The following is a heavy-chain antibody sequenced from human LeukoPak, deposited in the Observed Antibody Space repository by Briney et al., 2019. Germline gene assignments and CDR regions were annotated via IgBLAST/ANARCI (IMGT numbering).Heavy chain of an antibody. CDR1: GYTFTSYA. CDR3: ARFSTGYSYAPIDY. CDR2: IIPTFGTA. D-gene: IGHD5-18*01. V-gene: IGHV1-69*13. J-gene: IGHJ4*02. Sequence: SVKVSCKASGYTFTSYAISWVRQAPGQGLEWMGGIIPTFGTANYAQKFQGRVTITADESTSTAYMELSSLRSEDTAVYYCARFSTGYSYAPIDYWGQGTLVTVSS.